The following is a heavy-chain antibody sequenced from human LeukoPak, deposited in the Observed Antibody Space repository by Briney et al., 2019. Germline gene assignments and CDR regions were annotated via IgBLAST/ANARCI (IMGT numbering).Heavy chain of an antibody. CDR1: GGSISDYY. Sequence: SETLFLTCTVSGGSISDYYWNWIRQPPGKGLEWIGYIYYSGSTTYNPSLKSRVTMSVDTAKNQFSLKLRSGTAADTAVYYCARGDFCSSSNCYLRPMDVWGKGTTVTVSS. J-gene: IGHJ6*03. D-gene: IGHD2-2*01. V-gene: IGHV4-59*01. CDR2: IYYSGST. CDR3: ARGDFCSSSNCYLRPMDV.